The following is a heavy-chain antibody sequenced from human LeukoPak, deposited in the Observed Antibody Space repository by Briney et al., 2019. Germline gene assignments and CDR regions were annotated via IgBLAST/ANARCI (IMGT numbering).Heavy chain of an antibody. CDR2: IESKTDGGTT. CDR1: GFSFSDAW. D-gene: IGHD3-10*01. Sequence: GGSHRLSCAASGFSFSDAWMSWVRQIPGKGLEWVGRIESKTDGGTTDYAAPVKGRFTISRDDSTNTLYLQMNSLKSEDTAVYYCARDHPVGFTMVRGSPGDYWGQGTLVTVSS. CDR3: ARDHPVGFTMVRGSPGDY. J-gene: IGHJ4*02. V-gene: IGHV3-15*04.